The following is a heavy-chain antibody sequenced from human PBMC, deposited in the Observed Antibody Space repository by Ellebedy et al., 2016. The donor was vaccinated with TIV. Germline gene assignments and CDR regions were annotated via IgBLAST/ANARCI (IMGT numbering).Heavy chain of an antibody. J-gene: IGHJ4*02. CDR2: ISWNSGSI. D-gene: IGHD6-19*01. CDR3: AKDPTPSYSSGWHFDY. CDR1: GFTFSSYW. Sequence: GGSLRLXXAASGFTFSSYWMNWVRQAQGKGLEWVSGISWNSGSIGYADSVKGRFTISRDNAKNSLYLQMNSLRAEDTALYYCAKDPTPSYSSGWHFDYWGQGTLVTVSS. V-gene: IGHV3-9*01.